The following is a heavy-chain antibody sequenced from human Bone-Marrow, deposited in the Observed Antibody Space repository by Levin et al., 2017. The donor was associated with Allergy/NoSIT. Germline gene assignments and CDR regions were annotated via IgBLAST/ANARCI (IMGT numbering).Heavy chain of an antibody. CDR2: VDPVDGET. CDR3: ATSLGPRGKIDP. Sequence: ASVKVSCKVSGDTFSDYYIQWVQQAPGKGLEWMGYVDPVDGETKYAEKFRARITIMADTSTDTVYMELRSLRSEDTAMYYCATSLGPRGKIDPWGQGTLVTVSS. V-gene: IGHV1-69-2*01. D-gene: IGHD7-27*01. J-gene: IGHJ5*02. CDR1: GDTFSDYY.